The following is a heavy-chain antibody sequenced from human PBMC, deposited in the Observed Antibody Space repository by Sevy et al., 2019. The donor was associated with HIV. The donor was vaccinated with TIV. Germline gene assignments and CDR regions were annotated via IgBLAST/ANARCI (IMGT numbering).Heavy chain of an antibody. Sequence: GGSLRLSCAASGFTFSSYWMPWVRQAPGKGLVWVSRINNPGSSTNYADSVKGRFTISRDNAKNTLYLQMNSLRAEDTAMYYCARDTGELLAGDAVDIWGQGTMVTVSS. CDR3: ARDTGELLAGDAVDI. CDR2: INNPGSST. CDR1: GFTFSSYW. V-gene: IGHV3-74*01. J-gene: IGHJ3*02. D-gene: IGHD1-26*01.